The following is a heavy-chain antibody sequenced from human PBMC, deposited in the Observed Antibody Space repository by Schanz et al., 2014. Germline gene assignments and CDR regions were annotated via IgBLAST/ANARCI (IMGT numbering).Heavy chain of an antibody. Sequence: EMQLLESGGGLIQPGGSLRLSCAASGFTFSTHAMSWVRQAPGKGLEWISYITYNGGTIYYADSVKGRFTISRDNAKNTLYLQRTSLRAEDTAGYYCARNFPRTFLIDDWGQGTLVTVSS. CDR2: ITYNGGTI. CDR3: ARNFPRTFLIDD. CDR1: GFTFSTHA. V-gene: IGHV3-48*01. J-gene: IGHJ4*02.